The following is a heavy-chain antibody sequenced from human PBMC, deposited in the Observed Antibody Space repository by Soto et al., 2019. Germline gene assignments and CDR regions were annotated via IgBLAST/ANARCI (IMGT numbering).Heavy chain of an antibody. V-gene: IGHV1-69*13. D-gene: IGHD3-22*01. CDR3: ARGMIVVVITTFYYYGMDV. J-gene: IGHJ6*02. CDR1: GGTFSSYA. Sequence: SVKVSCEASGGTFSSYAISWVRQAPGQGLEWMGGIIPIFGTANYAQKFQGRVTITADESTSTAYMELSSLRSEDTAVYYCARGMIVVVITTFYYYGMDVWGQGTTVTVSS. CDR2: IIPIFGTA.